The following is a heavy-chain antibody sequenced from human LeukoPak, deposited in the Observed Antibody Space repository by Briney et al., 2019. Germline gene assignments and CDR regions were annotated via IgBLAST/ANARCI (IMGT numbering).Heavy chain of an antibody. V-gene: IGHV1-69*04. CDR1: GGTFSSYA. CDR3: ASAGSSWNRNDY. CDR2: IIPILGIA. Sequence: SVKVSCKASGGTFSSYAISWVRQAPGQGLEWMGRIIPILGIANYAQKFQGRVTITADKSTSTAYMELSSLRSEDTAVYYCASAGSSWNRNDYWGQGTLVTVSS. J-gene: IGHJ4*02. D-gene: IGHD6-13*01.